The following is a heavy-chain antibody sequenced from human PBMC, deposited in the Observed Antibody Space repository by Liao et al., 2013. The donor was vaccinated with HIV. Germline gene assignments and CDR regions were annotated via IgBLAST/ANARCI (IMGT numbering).Heavy chain of an antibody. CDR2: ISASGSS. V-gene: IGHV4-4*07. D-gene: IGHD5/OR15-5a*01. CDR3: ARGVPPDL. J-gene: IGHJ5*02. Sequence: QVQLQESGPGLVKPSETLSLTCGVSAASISSYSWNWIRQPAGKGLEWIGRISASGSSHYNPALTSRVTMSLDTSRNKVFLNLNSVTAADTAVYFCARGVPPDLWGQGILVAVSS. CDR1: AASISSYS.